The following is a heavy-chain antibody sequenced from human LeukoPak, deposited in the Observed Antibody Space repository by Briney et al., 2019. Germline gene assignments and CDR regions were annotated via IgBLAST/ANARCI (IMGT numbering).Heavy chain of an antibody. V-gene: IGHV3-23*01. Sequence: PGGSLRLSCAASGFTFSSYAMSWVRQAPGKGLEWVSAISGSGGSTYYADSVKGRFTISRDNSKNTLYLQMNSLRAEDTAVYYCAKDFRKEPGIAVAGYFDYWGQGTLVTVSS. CDR2: ISGSGGST. CDR3: AKDFRKEPGIAVAGYFDY. CDR1: GFTFSSYA. J-gene: IGHJ4*02. D-gene: IGHD6-19*01.